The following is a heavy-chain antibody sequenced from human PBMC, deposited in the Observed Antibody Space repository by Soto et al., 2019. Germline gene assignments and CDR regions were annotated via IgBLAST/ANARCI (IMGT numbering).Heavy chain of an antibody. CDR2: IYYSGST. CDR1: GGSISSSSYY. D-gene: IGHD4-17*01. CDR3: ARAHYGDYGYGMDV. J-gene: IGHJ6*02. Sequence: TLSLTCTVSGGSISSSSYYWGWIRQPPGKGLEWIGSIYYSGSTYYNPSLKSRVTISVDTSKNQFSLKLSSVTAADTAVYYCARAHYGDYGYGMDVWGQGTTVTVSS. V-gene: IGHV4-39*01.